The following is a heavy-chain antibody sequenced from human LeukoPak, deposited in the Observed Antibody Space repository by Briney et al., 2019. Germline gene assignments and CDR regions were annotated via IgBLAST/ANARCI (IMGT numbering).Heavy chain of an antibody. Sequence: SVKVSCKASGGIFRGYAINWVRQAPGQGLEWMGRITPLISTPNYAKKFQGRIMITADRSTDTTYMELASLSSQDTAIYYCASAREVSEGYFDYWGQGTLVTVSS. CDR2: ITPLISTP. J-gene: IGHJ4*02. CDR3: ASAREVSEGYFDY. CDR1: GGIFRGYA. V-gene: IGHV1-69*04.